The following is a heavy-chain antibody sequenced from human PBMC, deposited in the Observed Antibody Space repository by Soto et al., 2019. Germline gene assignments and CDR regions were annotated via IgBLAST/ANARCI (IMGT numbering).Heavy chain of an antibody. Sequence: ASVKVSCKASGYTFTSYDINWVRQATGQGLEWMGWMNPNSGNTGYAQKFQGRVTMTRNTSISTAYMELSSLRSEDTAVYYCATASYYDFWSVYHPSGYGMDVWGQGTTVTVSS. J-gene: IGHJ6*02. V-gene: IGHV1-8*01. CDR3: ATASYYDFWSVYHPSGYGMDV. CDR2: MNPNSGNT. CDR1: GYTFTSYD. D-gene: IGHD3-3*01.